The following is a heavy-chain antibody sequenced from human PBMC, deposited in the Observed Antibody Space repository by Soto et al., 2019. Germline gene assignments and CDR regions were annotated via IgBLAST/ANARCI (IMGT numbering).Heavy chain of an antibody. Sequence: SETLSLTCTVSGGSINSGTYYWGWIRQPPGKGLEWIGTIHRGGNTYYNPSLESRLTISVDTSNNQFSLRLTSVTVADTAIYYCIRDYGDFLVDSWGQGTLVTVSS. V-gene: IGHV4-39*01. J-gene: IGHJ4*02. CDR2: IHRGGNT. CDR1: GGSINSGTYY. CDR3: IRDYGDFLVDS. D-gene: IGHD4-17*01.